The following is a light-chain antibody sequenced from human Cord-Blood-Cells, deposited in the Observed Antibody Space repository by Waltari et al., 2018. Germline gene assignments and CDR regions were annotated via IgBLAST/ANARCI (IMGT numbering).Light chain of an antibody. CDR2: DVS. Sequence: QSALTQPASVSGSPGPSITISCTGTSSDVGGYNYVSWYQQHPGKAPKLMIYDVSNRPSGLSNRFSGSKSGNTASLTISGLQAEDEADYYCSSYTSSSTYVFGTGTKVTVL. CDR3: SSYTSSSTYV. CDR1: SSDVGGYNY. V-gene: IGLV2-14*03. J-gene: IGLJ1*01.